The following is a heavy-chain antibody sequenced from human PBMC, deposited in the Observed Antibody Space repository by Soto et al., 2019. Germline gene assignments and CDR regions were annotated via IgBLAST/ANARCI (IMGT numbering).Heavy chain of an antibody. V-gene: IGHV3-30*19. CDR3: ARWGTTGGLDV. Sequence: QVQLVESGGGVVQPGTSLRVSCVASGFTFRSYVIHWVRQAPGKGLEWVALTSYDGSNKYYGDSVRGRFTISRDNSRNTVDLQMDSLTVDDTALYYCARWGTTGGLDVWGQGTLVSVS. CDR2: TSYDGSNK. J-gene: IGHJ1*01. CDR1: GFTFRSYV. D-gene: IGHD3-16*01.